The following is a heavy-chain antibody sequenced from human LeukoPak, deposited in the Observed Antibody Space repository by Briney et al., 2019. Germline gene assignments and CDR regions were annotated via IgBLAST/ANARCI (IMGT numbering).Heavy chain of an antibody. D-gene: IGHD1-20*01. Sequence: GGSLRLSCAASGFTFSSYSMNWVRQAPRKGLEWVSSISSSSSYIYYADSVKGRFTISRDNAKSSLYLQMNSLRAEDTAVYYCASWYNWNYLNYWGQGTLVTVSS. CDR3: ASWYNWNYLNY. CDR1: GFTFSSYS. J-gene: IGHJ4*02. V-gene: IGHV3-21*01. CDR2: ISSSSSYI.